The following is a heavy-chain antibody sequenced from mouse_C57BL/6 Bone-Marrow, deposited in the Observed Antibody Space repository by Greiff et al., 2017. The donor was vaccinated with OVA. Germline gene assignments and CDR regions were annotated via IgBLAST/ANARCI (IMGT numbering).Heavy chain of an antibody. CDR3: ARGFTTVVRYFDV. J-gene: IGHJ1*03. D-gene: IGHD1-1*01. V-gene: IGHV14-3*01. Sequence: EVMLVESVAELVRPGASVKLSCTASGFNIKNTYMHWVKQRPEQGLEWIGRIDPANGNTKYAPKFQGKATITADTSSNTAYLQLSSLTSEDTAIYYCARGFTTVVRYFDVWGTGTTVTVSS. CDR1: GFNIKNTY. CDR2: IDPANGNT.